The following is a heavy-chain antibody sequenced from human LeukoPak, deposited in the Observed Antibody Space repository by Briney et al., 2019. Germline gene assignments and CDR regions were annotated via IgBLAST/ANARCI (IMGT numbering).Heavy chain of an antibody. CDR2: IYTSGST. Sequence: PSETLSLTCTVSGGSISSGSYYWSWIRQPAGKGLEWIGRIYTSGSTNYNPSLKSRVTISLDTSKNQFSLKLTSVTAADTAVYYCTRVEWSGYVNWFDPWGQGTLVTVSS. V-gene: IGHV4-61*02. CDR3: TRVEWSGYVNWFDP. D-gene: IGHD3-3*01. J-gene: IGHJ5*02. CDR1: GGSISSGSYY.